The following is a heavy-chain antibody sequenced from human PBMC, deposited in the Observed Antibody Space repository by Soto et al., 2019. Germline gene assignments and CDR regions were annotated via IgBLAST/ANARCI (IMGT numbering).Heavy chain of an antibody. CDR2: ISSDGSAI. D-gene: IGHD6-19*01. Sequence: GGSLRLSCAASGFIFSSYVMRWVRQAPGKGLEWVALISSDGSAIYFADSLKGRFTISRDNAKNSLYLQMNSLRAEDTAVYYCARVGYSSGWLPDYWGQGTLVTVSS. J-gene: IGHJ4*02. CDR1: GFIFSSYV. V-gene: IGHV3-30-3*01. CDR3: ARVGYSSGWLPDY.